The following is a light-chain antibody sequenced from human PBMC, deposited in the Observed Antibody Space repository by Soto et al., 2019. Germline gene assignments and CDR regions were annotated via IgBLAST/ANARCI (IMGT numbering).Light chain of an antibody. CDR2: DNN. CDR1: SSNIGSNY. J-gene: IGLJ1*01. V-gene: IGLV1-51*01. CDR3: GTWDSGLSAGGV. Sequence: QSVLTQPPSVSAAPGQKVIISCSGSSSNIGSNYVSWYQQLPGTAPKLLIYDNNKRPSGIPARFSGSKSGTSATLAIIGLQIGDEADYYCGTWDSGLSAGGVFGSGTKVTV.